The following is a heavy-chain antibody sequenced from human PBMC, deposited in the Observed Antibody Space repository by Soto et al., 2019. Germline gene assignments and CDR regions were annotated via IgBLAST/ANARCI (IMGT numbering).Heavy chain of an antibody. CDR3: AKAPRLFTHWFDP. J-gene: IGHJ5*02. CDR1: GFTFDDFA. D-gene: IGHD2-15*01. V-gene: IGHV3-9*01. CDR2: VDWNRGNA. Sequence: EVQLVESGGGLVQPGRSLRLSCAASGFTFDDFALHWVRRAPGKGLEWVSGVDWNRGNAAYANSVKGRFTVSRDSAKNTLYLDLISVRQDDTALYYCAKAPRLFTHWFDPWGQGTLVTVSS.